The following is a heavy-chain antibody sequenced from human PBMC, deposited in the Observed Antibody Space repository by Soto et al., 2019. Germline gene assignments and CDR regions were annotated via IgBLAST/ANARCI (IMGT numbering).Heavy chain of an antibody. D-gene: IGHD4-17*01. Sequence: QVQLVESGGGVVQPGRSLRLSCAASGFTFSSYGMHWVRQAPGKGLEWVAVIWYDGSNKYYADSVKGRFTISRDNSKNSLYLQMNSLRAEDTAVYYCARETTVTTYAFYIWGQGTMVTVSS. J-gene: IGHJ3*02. CDR2: IWYDGSNK. V-gene: IGHV3-33*01. CDR1: GFTFSSYG. CDR3: ARETTVTTYAFYI.